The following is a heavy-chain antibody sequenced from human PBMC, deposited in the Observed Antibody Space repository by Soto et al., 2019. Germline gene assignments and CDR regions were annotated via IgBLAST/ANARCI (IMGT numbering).Heavy chain of an antibody. V-gene: IGHV3-23*01. CDR2: ITGSGSST. Sequence: EVQLLESGGGLVQPGGSLRLSCAASRFTFSNYAMNWVRQAPGMGLEWIATITGSGSSTYYADSVRGRFTISRDDSKNTVYLQMTSMRAEDTAMYYCGRDYSFSGYDFGGQGTLVRVSS. J-gene: IGHJ4*02. CDR1: RFTFSNYA. CDR3: GRDYSFSGYDF. D-gene: IGHD5-12*01.